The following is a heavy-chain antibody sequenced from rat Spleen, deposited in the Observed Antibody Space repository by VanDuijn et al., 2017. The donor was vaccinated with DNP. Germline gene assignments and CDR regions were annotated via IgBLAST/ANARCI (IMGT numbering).Heavy chain of an antibody. J-gene: IGHJ4*01. Sequence: EVQLVESDGGLVQPGRSLKLSCAVSGITFSDHNMAWVRQAPKKGLEWVATISYDGSETYYRDSVKGRFTISSDNAQSTLFLQMDSLRSEDTATYYCARHRTIMPYYYVMDAWGQGASVTVSS. CDR3: ARHRTIMPYYYVMDA. CDR1: GITFSDHN. D-gene: IGHD1-12*01. CDR2: ISYDGSET. V-gene: IGHV5-7*01.